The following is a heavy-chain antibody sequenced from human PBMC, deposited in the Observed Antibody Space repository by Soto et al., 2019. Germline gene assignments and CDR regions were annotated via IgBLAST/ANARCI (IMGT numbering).Heavy chain of an antibody. CDR1: GGSISSDNTY. D-gene: IGHD2-2*01. CDR3: ARDVGSSHGPGHPHYFDY. V-gene: IGHV4-31*03. Sequence: SETLSLTCSVSGGSISSDNTYWTWIRQHPGEGLEWIGHIYYTGTTYYNPSLKSRVIISVDTSKNQFFLNLNSVTAADTAVYYCARDVGSSHGPGHPHYFDYWGQGTLVTVSS. J-gene: IGHJ4*02. CDR2: IYYTGTT.